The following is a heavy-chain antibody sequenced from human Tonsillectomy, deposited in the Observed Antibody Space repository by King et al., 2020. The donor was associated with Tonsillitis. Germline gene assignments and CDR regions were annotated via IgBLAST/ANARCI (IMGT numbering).Heavy chain of an antibody. J-gene: IGHJ4*02. CDR1: GGTFSSYA. CDR2: IIPMFDTP. V-gene: IGHV1-69*01. Sequence: VQLVESGAEVKKPGSSVKVSCKASGGTFSSYAISWVRQAPGQGLEWMGVIIPMFDTPSYAQKFQGRVTITADESTSTAYMELSSLRSEDTALYYCARDNGFGSGTYYITGYWGQGTLVTVSS. D-gene: IGHD3-10*01. CDR3: ARDNGFGSGTYYITGY.